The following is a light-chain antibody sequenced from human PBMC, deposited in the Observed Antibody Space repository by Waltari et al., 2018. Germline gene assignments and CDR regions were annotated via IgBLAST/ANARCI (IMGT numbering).Light chain of an antibody. V-gene: IGLV4-69*01. CDR2: VNSDGSD. CDR3: QTGGHGTWV. J-gene: IGLJ3*02. Sequence: QPEEGLRDLMQVNSDGSDSRGDEIPDRFSGSSSGAERYLTISSLQAEDEADYYCQTGGHGTWVFGGGTKLTVL.